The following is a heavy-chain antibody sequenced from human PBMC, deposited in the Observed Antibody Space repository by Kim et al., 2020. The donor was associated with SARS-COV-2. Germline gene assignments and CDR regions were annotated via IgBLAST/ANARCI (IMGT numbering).Heavy chain of an antibody. CDR2: INHSGST. CDR3: ARRNGSGYSYYFDY. CDR1: GGSFSGYY. D-gene: IGHD3-22*01. V-gene: IGHV4-34*01. J-gene: IGHJ4*02. Sequence: SETLSLTCAVYGGSFSGYYWSWIRQPPGKGLEWIGEINHSGSTNYNPSLKSRVTISVDTSKNQFSLKLSSVTAADTAVYYCARRNGSGYSYYFDYWGQGTLVTVSS.